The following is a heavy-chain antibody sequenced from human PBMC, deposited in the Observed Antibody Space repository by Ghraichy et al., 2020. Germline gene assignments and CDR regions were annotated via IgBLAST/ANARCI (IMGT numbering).Heavy chain of an antibody. V-gene: IGHV4-4*07. CDR1: DDSISTYY. CDR2: IYTSGST. J-gene: IGHJ6*02. D-gene: IGHD3-22*01. Sequence: SETLSLTCTVSDDSISTYYWSWIRQPAGKGLEWIGRIYTSGSTNYNPSLKSRVTMSVDTSKNQFSLKLNSVTAADTAVYYCARDSSGYYTPDYYYYGMDVWGQGTTVTVSS. CDR3: ARDSSGYYTPDYYYYGMDV.